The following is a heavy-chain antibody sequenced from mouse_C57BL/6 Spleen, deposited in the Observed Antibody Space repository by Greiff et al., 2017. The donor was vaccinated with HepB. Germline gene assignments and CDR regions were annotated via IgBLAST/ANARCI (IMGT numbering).Heavy chain of an antibody. CDR1: GFTFSSYG. CDR2: ISSGGSYT. J-gene: IGHJ4*01. CDR3: ARHGDSNYVYAMDY. Sequence: EVHLVESGGDLVKPGGSLKLSCAASGFTFSSYGMSWVRQIPDKRLEWVATISSGGSYTYYPDSVKGRFTISRDNAKNTLYLQMSSLKSEDTAMYYCARHGDSNYVYAMDYWGQGTSVTVSS. D-gene: IGHD2-5*01. V-gene: IGHV5-6*01.